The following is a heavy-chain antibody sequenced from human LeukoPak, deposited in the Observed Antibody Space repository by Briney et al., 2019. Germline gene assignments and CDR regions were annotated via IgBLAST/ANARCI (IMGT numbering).Heavy chain of an antibody. Sequence: SETLSLTCTVSGGSISSGGYYWSWIRQHPGKGVEWIGYIYYSGSTYYNPSLKSRVTISVDTSKNQFSLKLRSVTAADTDVYYCARTLRDGSSSPNYFDYWGQGTLVTVSS. CDR2: IYYSGST. V-gene: IGHV4-31*03. CDR1: GGSISSGGYY. D-gene: IGHD5-24*01. CDR3: ARTLRDGSSSPNYFDY. J-gene: IGHJ4*02.